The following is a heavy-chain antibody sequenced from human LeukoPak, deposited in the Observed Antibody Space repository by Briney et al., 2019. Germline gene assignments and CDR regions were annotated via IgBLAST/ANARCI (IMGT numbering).Heavy chain of an antibody. J-gene: IGHJ4*02. CDR2: ISAYNGNT. D-gene: IGHD3-10*01. Sequence: ASVKVSCKASGYTFTSYGISWVRQAPGQGLEWMGWISAYNGNTNYAQKLQGRVTMTTDTSTSTAYMELRSPRSDDTAVYYCARSRDYYGSGSSPPDYWGQGTLVTVSS. CDR3: ARSRDYYGSGSSPPDY. CDR1: GYTFTSYG. V-gene: IGHV1-18*04.